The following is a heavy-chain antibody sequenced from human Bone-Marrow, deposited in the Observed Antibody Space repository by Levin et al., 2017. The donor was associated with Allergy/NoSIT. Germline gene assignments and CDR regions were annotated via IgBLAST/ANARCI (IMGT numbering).Heavy chain of an antibody. J-gene: IGHJ4*02. V-gene: IGHV4-59*08. CDR1: GGSISSYY. CDR2: IYYSGST. CDR3: ATGEDRDTAMER. Sequence: SETLSLTCTVSGGSISSYYWSWIRQPPGKGLEWIGYIYYSGSTNYNPSLKSRVTISVDTSKNQFSLKLSSVTAADTAVYYCATGEDRDTAMERWGQGTLVTVSS. D-gene: IGHD5-18*01.